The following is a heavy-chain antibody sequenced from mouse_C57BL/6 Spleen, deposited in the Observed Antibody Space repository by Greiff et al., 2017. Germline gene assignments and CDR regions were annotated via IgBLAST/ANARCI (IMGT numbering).Heavy chain of an antibody. V-gene: IGHV1-54*01. D-gene: IGHD2-13*01. J-gene: IGHJ1*03. Sequence: QVQLQQSGAELVRPGTSVKVSCKASGYAFTNYLIEWVKQRPGQGLEWIGVINPGSGGTNYNEKFKGKATLTADKSSSTAYMQLSSLTSEDSAVYFCARGDHYFDVWGTGTTVTVSA. CDR3: ARGDHYFDV. CDR1: GYAFTNYL. CDR2: INPGSGGT.